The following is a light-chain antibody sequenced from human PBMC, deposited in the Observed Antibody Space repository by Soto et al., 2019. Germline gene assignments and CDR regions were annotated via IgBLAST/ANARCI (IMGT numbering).Light chain of an antibody. V-gene: IGKV3-15*01. J-gene: IGKJ1*01. CDR3: QQYNNWPPWT. CDR1: QSVNSN. Sequence: EIVMPQSPATLSVSAGERATLSCRASQSVNSNLAWYQQKPCQAPRLLIYGASTRATGIPATFSGSGSGTEFTPTISSLQSEDFAVYYCQQYNNWPPWTFGQGTKVEIK. CDR2: GAS.